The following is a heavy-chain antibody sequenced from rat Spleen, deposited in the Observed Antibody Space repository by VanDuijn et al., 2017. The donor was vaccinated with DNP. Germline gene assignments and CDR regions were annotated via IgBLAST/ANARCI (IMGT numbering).Heavy chain of an antibody. D-gene: IGHD1-4*01. Sequence: EVQLVESDGGLVQPGRSLKLSCAVSGFTFSDYYMAWVRQAPTKGLEWVATIGYDGFTTYYRDSVKGRFTISRDNAKSSLYLQMDSLRSEDTATYYCASRPPPTRGPFDYWGQGVLVTVSS. CDR1: GFTFSDYY. CDR2: IGYDGFTT. V-gene: IGHV5-20*01. J-gene: IGHJ2*01. CDR3: ASRPPPTRGPFDY.